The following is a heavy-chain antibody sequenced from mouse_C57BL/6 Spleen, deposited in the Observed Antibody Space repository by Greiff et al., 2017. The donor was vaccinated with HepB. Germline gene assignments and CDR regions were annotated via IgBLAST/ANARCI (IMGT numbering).Heavy chain of an antibody. J-gene: IGHJ1*03. CDR1: GYTFTSYT. CDR2: INPSSGYT. V-gene: IGHV1-4*01. CDR3: ARGGSNYNFDV. Sequence: VHLVESGAELARPGASVKMSCKASGYTFTSYTMHWVKQRPGQGLEWIGYINPSSGYTKYNQKFKDKATLTADKSSSTAYMQLSSLTSEDSAVYYCARGGSNYNFDVWGTGTTVTVSS. D-gene: IGHD2-5*01.